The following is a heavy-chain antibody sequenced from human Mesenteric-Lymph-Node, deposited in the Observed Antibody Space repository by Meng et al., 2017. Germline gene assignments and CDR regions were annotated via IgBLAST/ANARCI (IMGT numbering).Heavy chain of an antibody. D-gene: IGHD3-9*01. Sequence: SETLSLTCTVSGGSFSGYYWSWIRQPPGKGLEYIGYISYSGSTNYNPSLKSRVTISVDTSKNQFSLKLSSVTAADTAVYYCAREADYDILTGYYNGVFDYWGQGTLVTVSS. V-gene: IGHV4-59*12. CDR1: GGSFSGYY. CDR3: AREADYDILTGYYNGVFDY. CDR2: ISYSGST. J-gene: IGHJ4*02.